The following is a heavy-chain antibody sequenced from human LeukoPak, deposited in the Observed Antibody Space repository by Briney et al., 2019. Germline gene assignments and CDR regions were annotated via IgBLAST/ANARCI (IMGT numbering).Heavy chain of an antibody. CDR1: GFALRTYG. D-gene: IGHD1-1*01. J-gene: IGHJ3*02. CDR3: ARDMGPERSMGDI. V-gene: IGHV3-33*01. Sequence: VGSLRLSCGASGFALRTYGMHCVRQAPGKGLEWVAVIWDDGINKSYADSLKVGFTIFRDNSKNTLYLQIHSLRARYTGGYCAARDMGPERSMGDIWGQGTMVTVSS. CDR2: IWDDGINK.